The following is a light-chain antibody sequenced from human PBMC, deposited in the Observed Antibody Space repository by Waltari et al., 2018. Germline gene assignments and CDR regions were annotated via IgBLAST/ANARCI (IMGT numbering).Light chain of an antibody. CDR3: SSYTSSSTPVV. CDR2: DVS. Sequence: QSALTQPASVSGSPGQPITISCTGTNSDVGGYNYVSWYQQHPGKAPKLMIYDVSNRPSGVSNRFSGSKSGNTASLTISGLQAEDEADYYCSSYTSSSTPVVFGGGTKLTVL. V-gene: IGLV2-14*03. J-gene: IGLJ2*01. CDR1: NSDVGGYNY.